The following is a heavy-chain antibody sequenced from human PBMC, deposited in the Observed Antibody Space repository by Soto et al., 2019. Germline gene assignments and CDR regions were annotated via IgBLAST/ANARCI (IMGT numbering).Heavy chain of an antibody. V-gene: IGHV3-9*01. Sequence: QLVESGGGLVQPGRSLRLSCAVSGFTFENFALHWVRQAPGKGLEWVSGIDWNSGTIAYAGSVKGRFTISRDNAERSLYLHLNGLRPEDTAFYYCAKAPKAVTHWFDPWGQGTLVTVSS. D-gene: IGHD5-18*01. CDR1: GFTFENFA. CDR2: IDWNSGTI. J-gene: IGHJ5*02. CDR3: AKAPKAVTHWFDP.